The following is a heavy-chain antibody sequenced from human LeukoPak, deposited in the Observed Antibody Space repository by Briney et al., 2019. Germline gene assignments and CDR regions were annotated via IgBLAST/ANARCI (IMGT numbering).Heavy chain of an antibody. Sequence: ASVKVSCKASGYTFTSCYMHWVRQAPGQGLEWMGLIEPIGGSTSYAPRFQGRVTMTKDMSTSTVYIELSSLRSEDTAVYYSARVIVAARPFDYWGQGSLVTVSS. CDR3: ARVIVAARPFDY. V-gene: IGHV1-46*01. CDR2: IEPIGGST. D-gene: IGHD1-26*01. J-gene: IGHJ4*02. CDR1: GYTFTSCY.